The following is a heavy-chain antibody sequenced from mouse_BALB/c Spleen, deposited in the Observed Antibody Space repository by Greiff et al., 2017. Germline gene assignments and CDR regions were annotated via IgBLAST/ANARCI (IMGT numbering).Heavy chain of an antibody. D-gene: IGHD2-2*01. CDR3: ASGGGGYPRAMDY. CDR2: ISSGSSTN. Sequence: EVKLEESGGGLVQPGGSRKLSCAASGFTFSSFGMYWVRQAPEKGLEWVAYISSGSSTNYYADTVKGRFTISRDNPKNTLCLQLTSLRSEDTAVYSCASGGGGYPRAMDYWGQGTSVTVSS. J-gene: IGHJ4*01. V-gene: IGHV5-17*02. CDR1: GFTFSSFG.